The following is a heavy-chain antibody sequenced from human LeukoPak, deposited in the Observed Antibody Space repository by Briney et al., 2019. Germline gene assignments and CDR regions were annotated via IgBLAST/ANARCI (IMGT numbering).Heavy chain of an antibody. D-gene: IGHD6-19*01. CDR2: IYPGDSDT. CDR3: ARWKSITVTGERYFDL. Sequence: KVGESLKISCKGSGYSFTSYWIGWVRQMPGKGLEWMGIIYPGDSDTRYSPSFQGQVTISADKSISTAYLQWSSLKASDTAMYYCARWKSITVTGERYFDLWGRGTLVTVSS. J-gene: IGHJ2*01. CDR1: GYSFTSYW. V-gene: IGHV5-51*01.